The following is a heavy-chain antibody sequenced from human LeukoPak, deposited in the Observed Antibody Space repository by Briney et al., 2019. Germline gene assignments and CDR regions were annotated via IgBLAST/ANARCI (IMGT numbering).Heavy chain of an antibody. CDR1: GGTFTSYE. CDR3: ARVRYSSSWYYFDY. J-gene: IGHJ4*02. D-gene: IGHD6-13*01. Sequence: VASVKVSCKASGGTFTSYEVNWARQATGQGLEWMGWMNPNSGNTGYAQKFQGRVTITRNTSISTVYMELSSLRSEDTAVYYCARVRYSSSWYYFDYWGQGTLVTVSS. CDR2: MNPNSGNT. V-gene: IGHV1-8*03.